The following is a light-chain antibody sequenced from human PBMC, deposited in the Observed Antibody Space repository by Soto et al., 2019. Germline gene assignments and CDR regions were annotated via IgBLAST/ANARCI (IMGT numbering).Light chain of an antibody. Sequence: QSALTQPASMSGSPGQSITISCTGTSSDIGRYNFVSWYQHHPGKAPKLIIYEATKRPSGVSYRFSGSKSGNTASLTISGLQAEDEADYYYTSYPITSPYVFGTGTKVTVL. J-gene: IGLJ1*01. CDR1: SSDIGRYNF. V-gene: IGLV2-14*01. CDR2: EAT. CDR3: TSYPITSPYV.